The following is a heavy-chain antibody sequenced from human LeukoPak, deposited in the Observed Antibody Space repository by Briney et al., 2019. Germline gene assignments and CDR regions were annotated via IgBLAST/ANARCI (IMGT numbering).Heavy chain of an antibody. Sequence: QTGGSLRLTCAASGFTFSSYGMHWVRQAPGKGLEWVAFIRHDGSNKYYADSVKGRFTISRDNSKNTLYLQMNSLRAEDTAVYYCARRAGDYSHPYDYWGQGTLVTVSS. D-gene: IGHD3-22*01. J-gene: IGHJ4*02. CDR1: GFTFSSYG. V-gene: IGHV3-30*02. CDR2: IRHDGSNK. CDR3: ARRAGDYSHPYDY.